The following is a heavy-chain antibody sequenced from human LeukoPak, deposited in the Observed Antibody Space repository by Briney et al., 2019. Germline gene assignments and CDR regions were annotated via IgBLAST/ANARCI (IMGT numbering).Heavy chain of an antibody. CDR3: AKALYGGHDY. CDR2: IKGDGIST. D-gene: IGHD4-23*01. CDR1: GFDFSSNW. J-gene: IGHJ4*02. Sequence: GGSLRLSCAASGFDFSSNWMHWVRHAPGQGLVWVSRIKGDGISTNYADSVKGRFTISRDNSKNTLSLQMNSLRAEDTAVYYCAKALYGGHDYWGQGTLVTVSS. V-gene: IGHV3-74*01.